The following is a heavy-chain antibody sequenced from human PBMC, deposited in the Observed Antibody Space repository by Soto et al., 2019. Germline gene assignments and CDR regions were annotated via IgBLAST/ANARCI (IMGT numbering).Heavy chain of an antibody. Sequence: QVQLVQSGAEVKKPGASVKVSCKASGYTFTSYAMHWVRQAPGQRLEWMGWINAGNGNTKYSQKFQGRVTMTRDTSAITAYMELSSLRSEDTAVYYCARDLFYGSGSYYYYYMDVWGKGTTVTVSS. CDR1: GYTFTSYA. D-gene: IGHD3-10*01. CDR2: INAGNGNT. V-gene: IGHV1-3*01. CDR3: ARDLFYGSGSYYYYYMDV. J-gene: IGHJ6*03.